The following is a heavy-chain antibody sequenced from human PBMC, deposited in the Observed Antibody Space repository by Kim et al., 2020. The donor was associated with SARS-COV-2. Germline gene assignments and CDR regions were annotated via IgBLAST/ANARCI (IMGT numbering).Heavy chain of an antibody. CDR1: GFTFSSYA. CDR2: ISSNGGST. Sequence: GGSLRLSCAASGFTFSSYAMHWVRQAPGKGLEYVSAISSNGGSTYYANSVKGRFTISRDNSKNTLYLQMGSLRAEDMAVYYCARLDSVYYYYGMDGWGQGTTFTVSS. J-gene: IGHJ6*02. D-gene: IGHD2-21*01. CDR3: ARLDSVYYYYGMDG. V-gene: IGHV3-64*01.